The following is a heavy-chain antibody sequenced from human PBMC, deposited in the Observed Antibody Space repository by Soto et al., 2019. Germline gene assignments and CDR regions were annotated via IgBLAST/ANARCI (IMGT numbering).Heavy chain of an antibody. Sequence: SETLSLTCTVPGGSISSSSYYWGWIRQPPGKGLEWIGSIYYSGSTYYNPSLKSRVTISVDTSKNQFSLKLSSVTAADTAVYYCARRGEQDYYYYGMDVWGQGTTVTVSS. CDR2: IYYSGST. D-gene: IGHD3-16*01. J-gene: IGHJ6*02. V-gene: IGHV4-39*01. CDR3: ARRGEQDYYYYGMDV. CDR1: GGSISSSSYY.